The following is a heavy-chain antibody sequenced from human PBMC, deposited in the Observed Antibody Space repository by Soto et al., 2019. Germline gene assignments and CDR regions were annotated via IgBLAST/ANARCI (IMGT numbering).Heavy chain of an antibody. CDR1: GFALSRHT. Sequence: GGSLRLSCAASGFALSRHTMNWVRQAPGKGLEWVSFIGSRTSDIYYADSVKGRFTISRDNAKNSLYLDLTRLRAEDTAVYFCVRDYYDTSGYPNTFDMWGQGTMVTVSS. CDR2: IGSRTSDI. D-gene: IGHD3-22*01. V-gene: IGHV3-21*01. J-gene: IGHJ3*02. CDR3: VRDYYDTSGYPNTFDM.